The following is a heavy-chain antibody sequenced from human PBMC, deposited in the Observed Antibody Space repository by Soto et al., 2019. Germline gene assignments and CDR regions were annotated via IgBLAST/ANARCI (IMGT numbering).Heavy chain of an antibody. CDR1: GGSIIRGGYY. J-gene: IGHJ4*03. CDR3: AKSRLEQYFFDY. Sequence: SQNLCLPCTVSGGSIIRGGYYWSLLRQHPGKGLEWIGYIYYSGSTYYNPSLKSRVTISVDTSKNQFSVKLSSVTAADTAVYFCAKSRLEQYFFDYWGQGTMVTGSS. CDR2: IYYSGST. D-gene: IGHD6-19*01. V-gene: IGHV4-31*03.